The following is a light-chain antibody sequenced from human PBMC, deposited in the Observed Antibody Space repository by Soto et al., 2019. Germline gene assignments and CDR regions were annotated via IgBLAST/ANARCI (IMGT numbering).Light chain of an antibody. J-gene: IGKJ2*01. CDR2: LGS. Sequence: DIVMTQSPLSLPVTPGEPASISCRSSQSLLHSNGYNYLDWYLQKPGQSPQLLIYLGSNRASGVPDRFSGSGSGTDFPLKISRVEAEDVGVYYCMQALQTPPHTFGQGTKLEIK. V-gene: IGKV2-28*01. CDR3: MQALQTPPHT. CDR1: QSLLHSNGYNY.